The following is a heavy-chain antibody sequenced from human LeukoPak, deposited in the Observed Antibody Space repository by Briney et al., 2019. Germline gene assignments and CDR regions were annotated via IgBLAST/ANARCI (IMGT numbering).Heavy chain of an antibody. CDR1: GFTFSSYA. Sequence: GGSLRLSCAASGFTFSSYAMSWVRQAPGKGLESVSAISGSGGSTYYADSVKGRFTISRDNSKNTLYLQMNSLRAEDTAVYYCAKDGLLWFGELLQVYFDYWGQGTLVTVSS. D-gene: IGHD3-10*01. J-gene: IGHJ4*02. CDR3: AKDGLLWFGELLQVYFDY. CDR2: ISGSGGST. V-gene: IGHV3-23*01.